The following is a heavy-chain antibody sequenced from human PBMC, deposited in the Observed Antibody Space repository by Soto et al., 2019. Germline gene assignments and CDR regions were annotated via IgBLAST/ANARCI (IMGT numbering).Heavy chain of an antibody. D-gene: IGHD6-13*01. CDR2: INSDGSST. Sequence: GGSLRLSCAASGFTFSSYWMHWVRQAPGKGLVWVSRINSDGSSTSYADSVKDRFTISRDNAKNTLYLQMNSLRAEDTAVYYCARELGIAAAGPYDNWFDPWGQGTLVTVSS. CDR3: ARELGIAAAGPYDNWFDP. V-gene: IGHV3-74*01. CDR1: GFTFSSYW. J-gene: IGHJ5*02.